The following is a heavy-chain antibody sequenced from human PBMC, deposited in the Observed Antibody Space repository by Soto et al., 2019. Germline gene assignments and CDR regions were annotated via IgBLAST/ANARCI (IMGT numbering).Heavy chain of an antibody. V-gene: IGHV1-18*01. CDR1: GYTITSYG. Sequence: ASVKVSCKASGYTITSYGISWVRQAPGQGLEWMGWISAYNGNTNYARKLQGRVTMTTDTSTSTAYMELRSLRSDDTAVYYCVVAAQPYYFDYWGQGTLVTVSS. J-gene: IGHJ4*02. CDR3: VVAAQPYYFDY. D-gene: IGHD2-15*01. CDR2: ISAYNGNT.